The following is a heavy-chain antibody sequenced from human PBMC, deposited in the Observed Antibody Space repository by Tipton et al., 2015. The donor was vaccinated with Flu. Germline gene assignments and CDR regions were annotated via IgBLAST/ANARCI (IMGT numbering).Heavy chain of an antibody. J-gene: IGHJ4*02. D-gene: IGHD5-24*01. CDR3: ARADTIGRWLQLFY. CDR2: VFDDGST. CDR1: GGSISSYY. V-gene: IGHV4-59*01. Sequence: TLSLTCTVSGGSISSYYWSWIRQPPGKGLEWLGYVFDDGSTRYNPSLKSRVAISVDTSKNQVSLERQSVTAADTAVYYCARADTIGRWLQLFYWGQGTLVTVTS.